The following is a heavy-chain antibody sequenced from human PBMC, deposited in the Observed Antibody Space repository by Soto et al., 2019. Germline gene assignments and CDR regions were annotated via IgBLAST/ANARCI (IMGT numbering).Heavy chain of an antibody. Sequence: QVQLVESGGGVVKPGRSLRLSCAASGFTFSSYGMHWVRQAPGKGLEWVAVRSYDGRNKYYANSVKGRFTISRDNSKNTLYLQMNSLIAEDTAVYYCAKDQFAWTRAKDDYFDYWGQGTLVTVSS. V-gene: IGHV3-30*18. CDR3: AKDQFAWTRAKDDYFDY. J-gene: IGHJ4*02. D-gene: IGHD3-10*01. CDR1: GFTFSSYG. CDR2: RSYDGRNK.